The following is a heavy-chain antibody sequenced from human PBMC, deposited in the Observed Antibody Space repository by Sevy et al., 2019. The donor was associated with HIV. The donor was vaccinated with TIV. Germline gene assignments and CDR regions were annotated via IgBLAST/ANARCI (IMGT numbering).Heavy chain of an antibody. CDR3: ATTFDGGNSDWDY. CDR2: IIPIFGTA. V-gene: IGHV1-69*13. Sequence: ASVKVSCKASGGTFSSYGISWVRQAPGQGLEWMGGIIPIFGTANYAQKFQGRVTITADESTSTAYMELSSLRSEDTAVYYCATTFDGGNSDWDYWGRGTLVTVSS. D-gene: IGHD2-21*02. CDR1: GGTFSSYG. J-gene: IGHJ4*02.